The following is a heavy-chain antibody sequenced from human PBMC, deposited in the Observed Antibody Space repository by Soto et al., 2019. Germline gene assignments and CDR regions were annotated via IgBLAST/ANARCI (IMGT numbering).Heavy chain of an antibody. Sequence: ASVKVSCKASGYTFTSYGISWVRQAPGQGPEWMGWINPYSGNTGYAQKFQGRVTMTTNTSTSTAYMELSSLRSEDTAVYYCARGTDYDFWSGYYPLDYYYYYMDVWGEGTTVTVSS. J-gene: IGHJ6*03. V-gene: IGHV1-8*02. D-gene: IGHD3-3*01. CDR2: INPYSGNT. CDR3: ARGTDYDFWSGYYPLDYYYYYMDV. CDR1: GYTFTSYG.